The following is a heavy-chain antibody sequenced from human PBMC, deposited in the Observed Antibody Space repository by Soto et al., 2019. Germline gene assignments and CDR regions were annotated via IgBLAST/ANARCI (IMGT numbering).Heavy chain of an antibody. V-gene: IGHV1-2*02. D-gene: IGHD5-18*01. CDR3: ARDTRRRASGYSYGFPDSYFDY. Sequence: ASVKVSCKASGYTFTGYYMHWVRQAPGQGLEWMGWINPNSGGTNYAQKFQGRVTMTRDTSISTAYMELSGLRSDDTAVYYCARDTRRRASGYSYGFPDSYFDYWGQGTLVTVSS. CDR1: GYTFTGYY. J-gene: IGHJ4*02. CDR2: INPNSGGT.